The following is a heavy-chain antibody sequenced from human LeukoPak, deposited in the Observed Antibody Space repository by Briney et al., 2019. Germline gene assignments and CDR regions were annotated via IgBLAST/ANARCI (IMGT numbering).Heavy chain of an antibody. CDR3: ARPLGGATLHAFDI. V-gene: IGHV4-39*01. CDR2: IYYSGST. J-gene: IGHJ3*02. Sequence: PSETLSLTCTVSGGSISSSSYYWGWIRRPPGKGLEWIGSIYYSGSTFYNPSLKSRVTISVDTSKNQFSLKLSSVTAADTAVYYCARPLGGATLHAFDIWGQGTMVTISS. CDR1: GGSISSSSYY. D-gene: IGHD4/OR15-4a*01.